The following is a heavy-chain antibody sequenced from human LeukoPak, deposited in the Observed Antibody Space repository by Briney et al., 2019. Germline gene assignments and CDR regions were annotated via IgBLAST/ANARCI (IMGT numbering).Heavy chain of an antibody. J-gene: IGHJ4*02. D-gene: IGHD6-19*01. CDR3: AKDKGSGWSGIDY. V-gene: IGHV3-9*01. Sequence: GGSLRLSCAASGFTFDDYAMHWVRQTPGKGLEWVSGINWKSGSIGYADSVKGRFTISRDNAKNSLYLQMNSLRPEDTAFYYCAKDKGSGWSGIDYWGQGTLVTVSS. CDR1: GFTFDDYA. CDR2: INWKSGSI.